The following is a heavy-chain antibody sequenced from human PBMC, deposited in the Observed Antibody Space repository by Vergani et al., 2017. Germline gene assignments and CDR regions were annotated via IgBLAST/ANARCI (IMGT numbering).Heavy chain of an antibody. J-gene: IGHJ4*02. D-gene: IGHD6-13*01. CDR1: GGDFRSSA. V-gene: IGHV1-69*12. CDR2: IIPVFATP. Sequence: QVHLVQSGAEVKKPGSSVKVSCSLSGGDFRSSAFAWVRQAPGHGLQWVGGIIPVFATPHYARQFQDRVTITADESTSTAYMELSSLRSEDTAVYYCAREYSSRIFDYWGQGTLVTVSS. CDR3: AREYSSRIFDY.